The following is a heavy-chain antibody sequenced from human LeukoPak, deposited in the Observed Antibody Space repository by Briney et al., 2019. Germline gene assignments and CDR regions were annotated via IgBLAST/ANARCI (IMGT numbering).Heavy chain of an antibody. J-gene: IGHJ4*02. CDR1: GFTLSDYW. Sequence: GGSLRLSCEASGFTLSDYWMHWVRQVPGKGLMWISRFTNDGSGAGYADSVMGRFIISRDDTKNTLYLQMNSLRAEDTAVYYCASSGYGHFYYDYWGQGAVVTVSS. CDR2: FTNDGSGA. V-gene: IGHV3-74*01. CDR3: ASSGYGHFYYDY. D-gene: IGHD3-10*01.